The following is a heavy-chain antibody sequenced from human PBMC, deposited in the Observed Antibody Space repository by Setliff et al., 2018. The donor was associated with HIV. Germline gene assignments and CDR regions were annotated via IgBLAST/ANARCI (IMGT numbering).Heavy chain of an antibody. V-gene: IGHV4-61*08. CDR1: GGSISSGGPGYY. CDR2: IYYTGST. CDR3: ARNSQKGIQPLLLAS. Sequence: SETLSLTCTVSGGSISSGGPGYYWGWVRQPPGGGLEWIGYIYYTGSTSYNPSFRSRVTISVDTSKNQFSLMLDSVTAADTAVYYCARNSQKGIQPLLLASWGPGTLVTVSS. J-gene: IGHJ4*02. D-gene: IGHD1-1*01.